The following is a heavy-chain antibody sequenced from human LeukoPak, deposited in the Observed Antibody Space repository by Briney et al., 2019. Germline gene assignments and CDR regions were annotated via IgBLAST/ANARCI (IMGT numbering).Heavy chain of an antibody. CDR3: ASLGVVTDY. D-gene: IGHD3-3*01. J-gene: IGHJ4*02. CDR1: GFTFSSYA. Sequence: PGGSLRLSCAASGFTFSSYAMHWVRQAPGKGLEWVAVISYDGSNKYYADSVKGRFTISRDNPKNTLYLQMNSLRAEDTAVYYCASLGVVTDYWGQGTLVTVSS. CDR2: ISYDGSNK. V-gene: IGHV3-30*14.